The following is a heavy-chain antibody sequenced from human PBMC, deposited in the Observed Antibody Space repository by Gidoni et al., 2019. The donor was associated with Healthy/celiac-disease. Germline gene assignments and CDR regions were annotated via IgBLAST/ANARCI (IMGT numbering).Heavy chain of an antibody. V-gene: IGHV2-5*01. CDR2: TFWNDDI. Sequence: QITLKESGPTLVKHTQTLTLTCTFSGFSLTTSGVGVAWIRQPPGKALEWLAITFWNDDIRYSPSLRRRLTITKDTSKNQVVLTMTNMDPVDTATYYCARRFYYDGGTYPVFEHWGQGILVTVSS. J-gene: IGHJ1*01. D-gene: IGHD3-16*01. CDR1: GFSLTTSGVG. CDR3: ARRFYYDGGTYPVFEH.